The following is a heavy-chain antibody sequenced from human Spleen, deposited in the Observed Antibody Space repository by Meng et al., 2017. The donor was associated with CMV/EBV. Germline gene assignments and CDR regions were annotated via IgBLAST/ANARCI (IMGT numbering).Heavy chain of an antibody. D-gene: IGHD3-3*01. CDR2: ISTGSRYI. Sequence: SGFTFSSYSIIWVRQTPGKGLEWVSSISTGSRYIYYADSVKGRFTISRDNAKTSLYLQMNSLRAEDTAVYYCARGLYYDFWSAHFDYWGQGTLVTVSS. CDR3: ARGLYYDFWSAHFDY. J-gene: IGHJ4*02. CDR1: GFTFSSYS. V-gene: IGHV3-21*01.